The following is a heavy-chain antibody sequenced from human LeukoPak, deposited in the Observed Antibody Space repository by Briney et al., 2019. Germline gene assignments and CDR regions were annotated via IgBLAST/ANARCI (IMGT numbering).Heavy chain of an antibody. CDR2: IYYSGST. Sequence: SETLSLTCTVSGGSISISSYYWGWIRQPPGKGLEWIGSIYYSGSTYYNPSLKSRVTISVDTSKNQFSLKLSSVTAADTAVYYCARSTALTWNYFDYWGQGTLVTVSS. D-gene: IGHD1-1*01. J-gene: IGHJ4*02. CDR3: ARSTALTWNYFDY. CDR1: GGSISISSYY. V-gene: IGHV4-39*07.